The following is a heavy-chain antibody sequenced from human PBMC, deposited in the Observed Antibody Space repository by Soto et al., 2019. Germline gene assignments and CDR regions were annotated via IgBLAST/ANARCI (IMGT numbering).Heavy chain of an antibody. CDR3: ARIVGAARPPGYYYYMDV. CDR1: GFSLSTSGMC. J-gene: IGHJ6*03. V-gene: IGHV2-70*11. D-gene: IGHD6-6*01. CDR2: IDWDDDK. Sequence: SGPTLVNPTQTLTLTCTFSGFSLSTSGMCVSWIRQPPGKALEWLARIDWDDDKYYSTSLKTRLTISKDTSKNQVVLTMTNMDPVDTATYYCARIVGAARPPGYYYYMDVWGKGTTVTVSS.